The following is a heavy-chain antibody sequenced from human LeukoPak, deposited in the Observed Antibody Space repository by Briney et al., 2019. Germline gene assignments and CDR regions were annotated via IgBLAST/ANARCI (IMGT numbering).Heavy chain of an antibody. Sequence: ASVKVSCKASGYTFTSYGISWVRQAPGQGLEWVGWISTDKGITAYAQKAQGRVTMTTDTSTSTAYMDLRSLRSDDTAVYYCARDWYCDQAGCRGDFDYWGQGTLVTVS. D-gene: IGHD3-16*01. CDR3: ARDWYCDQAGCRGDFDY. CDR1: GYTFTSYG. J-gene: IGHJ4*02. V-gene: IGHV1-18*04. CDR2: ISTDKGIT.